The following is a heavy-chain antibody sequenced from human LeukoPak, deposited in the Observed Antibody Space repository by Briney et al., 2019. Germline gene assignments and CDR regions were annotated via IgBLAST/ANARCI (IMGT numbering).Heavy chain of an antibody. CDR3: ARDGVNEAARTPFDY. V-gene: IGHV1-69*04. Sequence: GASVKVSCKASGYTFTGYYMHWVRQAPGQGLEWMGRIIPILGIANYAQKFQGRVTITADKSTSTAYMELSSLRSEDTAVYYCARDGVNEAARTPFDYWGQGTLVTVSS. J-gene: IGHJ4*02. CDR1: GYTFTGYY. D-gene: IGHD6-6*01. CDR2: IIPILGIA.